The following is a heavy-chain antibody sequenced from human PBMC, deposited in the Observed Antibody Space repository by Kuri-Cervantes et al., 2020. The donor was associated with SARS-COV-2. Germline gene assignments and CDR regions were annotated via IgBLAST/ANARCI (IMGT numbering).Heavy chain of an antibody. CDR2: ISFDGRQQ. V-gene: IGHV3-30*04. D-gene: IGHD1-1*01. CDR3: VRDGDHWNFDY. CDR1: GFTFSNFP. Sequence: GESLKISCSASGFTFSNFPIHWVRQSPGMGLESVAVISFDGRQQFYADSVKGRFTISRDNAKNMLFLQMNSLRAEDTAVYYCVRDGDHWNFDYWGQGTLVTVSS. J-gene: IGHJ4*02.